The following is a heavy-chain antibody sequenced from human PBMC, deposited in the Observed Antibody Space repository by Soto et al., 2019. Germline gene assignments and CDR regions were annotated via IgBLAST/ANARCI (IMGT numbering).Heavy chain of an antibody. CDR1: GDTFTDYY. V-gene: IGHV1-46*01. CDR3: ARGGHVVVVTAALDY. CDR2: VNPSGGHT. Sequence: QVQLMQSGAEVKKPGASVKVSCKASGDTFTDYYIHWVRQAPGQGLEWMGTVNPSGGHTTYAQHFLGRVTXTRXXSXCTLSMELTSLRSEDTAVYYCARGGHVVVVTAALDYWGQGTLVTVSS. D-gene: IGHD2-21*02. J-gene: IGHJ4*02.